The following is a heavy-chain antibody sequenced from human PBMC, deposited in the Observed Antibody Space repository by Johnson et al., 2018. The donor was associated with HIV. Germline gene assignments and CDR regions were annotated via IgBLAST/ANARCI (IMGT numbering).Heavy chain of an antibody. CDR1: GFTFSGYA. V-gene: IGHV3-9*01. D-gene: IGHD3-3*01. CDR2: ISWNSGSI. J-gene: IGHJ3*02. CDR3: ANVLQFLEWPGAFDI. Sequence: VQLVESGGGVVQPGWSLRLSCAVSGFTFSGYAMHWVRQAPGKGLAWVSGISWNSGSIGYADSVKGRFTISRDNAKNSLYLQMNSLRAEDTALYYCANVLQFLEWPGAFDIWGQGTMVTVSS.